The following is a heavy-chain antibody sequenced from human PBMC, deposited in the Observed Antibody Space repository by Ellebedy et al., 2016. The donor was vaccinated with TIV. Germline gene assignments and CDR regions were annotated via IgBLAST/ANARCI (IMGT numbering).Heavy chain of an antibody. V-gene: IGHV3-21*01. D-gene: IGHD6-19*01. CDR2: ISSSSSYI. Sequence: GGSLRLSXEASGFTFSSYSMNWVRQAPGKGLEWVSSISSSSSYIYYAVSVKGRFTISRDNAKNSLYLQMNSLRAEDTAVYYCAGPLIAVAGTGVDYWGQGTLVTVSS. CDR1: GFTFSSYS. J-gene: IGHJ4*02. CDR3: AGPLIAVAGTGVDY.